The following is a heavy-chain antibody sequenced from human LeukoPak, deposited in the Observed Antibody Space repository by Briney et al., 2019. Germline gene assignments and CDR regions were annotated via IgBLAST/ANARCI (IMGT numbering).Heavy chain of an antibody. Sequence: GASVKVSCRASGYTFTSYDINWVRQATGQGLEWMGWMNPNSGNTGYAQKFQGRVTITRNTSISTAYMELSSLRSEDTAVYYCAREGDYDFWSGYYAANWFDPWGQGTLVTVSS. CDR2: MNPNSGNT. J-gene: IGHJ5*02. D-gene: IGHD3-3*01. V-gene: IGHV1-8*03. CDR3: AREGDYDFWSGYYAANWFDP. CDR1: GYTFTSYD.